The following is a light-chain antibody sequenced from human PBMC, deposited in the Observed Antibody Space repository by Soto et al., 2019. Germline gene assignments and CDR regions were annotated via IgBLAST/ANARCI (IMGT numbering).Light chain of an antibody. CDR3: GAYTSATTGV. J-gene: IGLJ2*01. CDR1: SSDIGRYDY. CDR2: RVM. Sequence: QSALTQPASVSGSPGQSITISCTGTSSDIGRYDYVSWYQQCPGKAPKLMIYRVMNRPSGVSDRFSGSKSGNSASLSLSGLQPEDEARYFCGAYTSATTGVVGGG. V-gene: IGLV2-14*03.